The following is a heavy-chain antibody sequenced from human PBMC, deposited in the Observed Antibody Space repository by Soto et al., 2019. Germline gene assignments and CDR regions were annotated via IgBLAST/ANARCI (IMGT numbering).Heavy chain of an antibody. D-gene: IGHD3-3*01. CDR2: IYYSGST. Sequence: PSETLSLTCTFSVGSVSSGSYYWSWIRQPPGKGLEWIGYIYYSGSTSYNPSLKSRVTISVDTSKNQFSLKLNSVTAADTAVYYCARERRSGDYLDYWGQGALVTVSS. J-gene: IGHJ4*02. V-gene: IGHV4-61*01. CDR3: ARERRSGDYLDY. CDR1: VGSVSSGSYY.